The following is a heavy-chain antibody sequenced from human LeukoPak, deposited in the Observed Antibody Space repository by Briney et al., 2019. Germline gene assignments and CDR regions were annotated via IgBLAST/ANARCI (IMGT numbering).Heavy chain of an antibody. V-gene: IGHV3-11*04. CDR1: GFTFSDYD. CDR3: ARVASGYFDY. CDR2: ISTSGSTI. D-gene: IGHD5-12*01. Sequence: PGGSLRLSCAASGFTFSDYDMSWIRQAPGKGLEWVSYISTSGSTIYYADSVKGRFTISRDNSKNTLYLQMGSLRAEDMAVYYCARVASGYFDYWGQGTLVTVSS. J-gene: IGHJ4*02.